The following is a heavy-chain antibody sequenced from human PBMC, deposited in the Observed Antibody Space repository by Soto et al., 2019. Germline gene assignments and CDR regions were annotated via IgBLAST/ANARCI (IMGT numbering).Heavy chain of an antibody. CDR2: INHSGST. V-gene: IGHV4-34*01. Sequence: SETLSLTCAVYGGSFSGYYWSWIRQPPGKGLEWIGEINHSGSTNYNPSLKSRVTISVDTSKNQFSLKLSSVTAADTAVYYCARAIAAAGTFPAYYYYYGMDVWGQGTTVTVSS. J-gene: IGHJ6*02. CDR1: GGSFSGYY. D-gene: IGHD6-13*01. CDR3: ARAIAAAGTFPAYYYYYGMDV.